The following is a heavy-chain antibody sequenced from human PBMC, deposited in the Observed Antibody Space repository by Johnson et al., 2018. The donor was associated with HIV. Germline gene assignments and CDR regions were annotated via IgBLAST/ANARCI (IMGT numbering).Heavy chain of an antibody. Sequence: VQLVESGGGLVKPGGSLRLSCAASGFTFDDYAMHWVRHAPGKGLEWVSGISWNRGSIGYADSVTGRFTISRDNAKNSLYLQLNSLSAEDTALYYCAKEESGVNAFGIWGQGTMVAVSS. J-gene: IGHJ3*02. CDR3: AKEESGVNAFGI. CDR1: GFTFDDYA. V-gene: IGHV3-9*01. CDR2: ISWNRGSI. D-gene: IGHD5-12*01.